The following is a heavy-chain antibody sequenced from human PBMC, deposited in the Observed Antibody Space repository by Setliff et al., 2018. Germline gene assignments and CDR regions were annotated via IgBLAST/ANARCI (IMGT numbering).Heavy chain of an antibody. CDR3: AISSLSICSGDTYPNAVDI. J-gene: IGHJ3*02. CDR1: AYILSSYG. Sequence: ASVKVSCKASAYILSSYGISWVRQAPGEGLEWMGWISPYNGVTSYAQRFQGRVTMTTDTSTSAAYLELMSLRSDDTAVYYCAISSLSICSGDTYPNAVDIWGQGTMVTVSS. D-gene: IGHD2-15*01. V-gene: IGHV1-18*01. CDR2: ISPYNGVT.